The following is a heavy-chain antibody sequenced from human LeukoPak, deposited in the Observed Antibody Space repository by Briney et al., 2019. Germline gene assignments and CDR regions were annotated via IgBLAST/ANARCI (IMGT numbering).Heavy chain of an antibody. CDR1: GFTFSSYE. CDR2: ISGSGGST. Sequence: GGSLRLSCAASGFTFSSYEMSWVRQAPGKGLEWVSAISGSGGSTYYADSVKGRFTISRDNSKNTLYLQMNSLRAEDTAVYYCARRCSSTSCLQYWGQGTLVTVSS. V-gene: IGHV3-23*01. D-gene: IGHD2-2*01. CDR3: ARRCSSTSCLQY. J-gene: IGHJ4*02.